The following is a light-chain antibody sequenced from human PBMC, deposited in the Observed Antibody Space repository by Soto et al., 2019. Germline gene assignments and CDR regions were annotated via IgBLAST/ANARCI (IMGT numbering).Light chain of an antibody. CDR2: DAS. V-gene: IGKV1-5*01. CDR1: QSINNW. Sequence: DVQMNQSLAALSASVGDRVTITYRASQSINNWLAWYQQKPGKAPKFLIYDASNLESGVPSRFSGSASGTEFTLIISSLQPDDFAPYYCPQYANYPLTSGGGTKV. CDR3: PQYANYPLT. J-gene: IGKJ4*01.